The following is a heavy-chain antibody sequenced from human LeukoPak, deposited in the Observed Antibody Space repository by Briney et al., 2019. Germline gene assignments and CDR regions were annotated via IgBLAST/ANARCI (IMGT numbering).Heavy chain of an antibody. CDR2: ISSSGHMI. D-gene: IGHD1-26*01. CDR3: ARIGTHVGQTDY. J-gene: IGHJ4*02. Sequence: GGSLRLSCAASGFIFINHEMYWVRQAPGKGLEWLSYISSSGHMIYYADSVKGRFTVSRDNAKNSLYLQMNPLRDEDTALYYCARIGTHVGQTDYWGQGTLVIVSS. V-gene: IGHV3-48*03. CDR1: GFIFINHE.